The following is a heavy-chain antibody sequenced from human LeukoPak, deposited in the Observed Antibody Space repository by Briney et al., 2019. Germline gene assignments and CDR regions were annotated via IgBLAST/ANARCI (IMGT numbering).Heavy chain of an antibody. V-gene: IGHV1-58*02. CDR2: IVVGSGNT. D-gene: IGHD5-18*01. J-gene: IGHJ4*02. Sequence: ASVRVSCKASGFTFTSSAMQWVRQARGQRLEWIGWIVVGSGNTNYAQKFQERVTITRDMSTSTAYMELSSLRSEDTAVYYCAARPVQLWSPFFDYWGQGTLVTVSS. CDR1: GFTFTSSA. CDR3: AARPVQLWSPFFDY.